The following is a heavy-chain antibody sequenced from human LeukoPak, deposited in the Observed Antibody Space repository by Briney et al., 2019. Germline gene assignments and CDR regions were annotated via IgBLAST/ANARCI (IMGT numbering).Heavy chain of an antibody. J-gene: IGHJ4*02. V-gene: IGHV3-7*01. D-gene: IGHD6-13*01. CDR3: ARDRDSSGSWEVNFDH. Sequence: GESLRLSCAASGFPFNYYFMTWIRQAPGKGLEWVASIKHDGSEKYYVDSVKGRFTISRDDAKNSLYLQMNSLRAEDTAVYYCARDRDSSGSWEVNFDHWGQGTLVAVSS. CDR1: GFPFNYYF. CDR2: IKHDGSEK.